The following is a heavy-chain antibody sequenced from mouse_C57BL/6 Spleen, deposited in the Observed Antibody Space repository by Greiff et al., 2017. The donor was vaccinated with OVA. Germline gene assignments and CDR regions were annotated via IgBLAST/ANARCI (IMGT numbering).Heavy chain of an antibody. D-gene: IGHD2-1*01. V-gene: IGHV6-6*01. J-gene: IGHJ1*03. Sequence: VQLKESGGGLVQPGGSMKLSCAASGFTFSDAWMDWVRQSPEKGLEWVAEIRNKANNHATYYAESVKGRFTISRDDSKSSVYLQMNSLRAEDTGIYYCTKDGNYCYFDVWGTGTTVTVSS. CDR2: IRNKANNHAT. CDR3: TKDGNYCYFDV. CDR1: GFTFSDAW.